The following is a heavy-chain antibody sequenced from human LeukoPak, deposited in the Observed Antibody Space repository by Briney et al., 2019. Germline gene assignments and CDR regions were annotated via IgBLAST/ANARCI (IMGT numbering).Heavy chain of an antibody. V-gene: IGHV4-59*08. J-gene: IGHJ4*02. CDR2: IYYSGST. CDR3: ARLAKRGSGSYSEFDY. D-gene: IGHD3-10*01. Sequence: SETLSLTCAVYGGSFSGYYWSWIRQPPGKGLEWIGYIYYSGSTNYNPSLKSRVTISVDTSKNQFSLKLSSVTAADTAVYYCARLAKRGSGSYSEFDYWGQGTLVTVSS. CDR1: GGSFSGYY.